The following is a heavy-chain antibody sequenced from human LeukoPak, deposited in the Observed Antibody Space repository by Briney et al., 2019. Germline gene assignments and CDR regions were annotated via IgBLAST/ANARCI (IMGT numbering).Heavy chain of an antibody. V-gene: IGHV5-51*03. CDR3: ARFQTPAAINDLDY. D-gene: IGHD2-2*01. CDR1: GCSFTSYW. J-gene: IGHJ4*02. CDR2: IYPGDSDT. Sequence: KPGEPVKISCKGSGCSFTSYWIGWVRQMPGKGLEWMGIIYPGDSDTRYSPSFQGQVTISADKSISTAYLQWSSLKASETAMYYCARFQTPAAINDLDYWGQGTLVTVSS.